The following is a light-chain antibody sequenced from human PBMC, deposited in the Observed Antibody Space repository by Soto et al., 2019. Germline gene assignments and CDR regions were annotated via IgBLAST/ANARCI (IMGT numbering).Light chain of an antibody. CDR2: SAS. CDR1: QSISSY. V-gene: IGKV1-39*01. J-gene: IGKJ4*01. CDR3: QRSSSNPLT. Sequence: DIQMTQSPSSLSASVGDRVTITCRASQSISSYLNWYQQKPGKAPNLLIYSASKLHSGVPSRFSGSGSGTDFTLIISSLQPADFATYYCQRSSSNPLTFGGGTRV.